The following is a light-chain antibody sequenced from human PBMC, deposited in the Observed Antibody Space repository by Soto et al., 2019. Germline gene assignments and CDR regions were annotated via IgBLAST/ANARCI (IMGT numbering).Light chain of an antibody. J-gene: IGKJ1*01. CDR3: HQYGSSPRT. V-gene: IGKV3-20*01. Sequence: EIVLTQSPGTLSLSPGERATLACRASQSVSSSYLAWYQQKPGQAPRLLIYGASSRATGIPDRFSGGGSGTDYTRTIIRLEPEDFAGYYCHQYGSSPRTFGQGTKVEIK. CDR2: GAS. CDR1: QSVSSSY.